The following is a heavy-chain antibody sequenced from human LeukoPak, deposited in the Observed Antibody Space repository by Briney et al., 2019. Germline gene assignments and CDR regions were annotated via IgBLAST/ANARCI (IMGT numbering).Heavy chain of an antibody. CDR2: ISYDGSNK. V-gene: IGHV3-30*18. D-gene: IGHD3-10*01. J-gene: IGHJ4*02. CDR1: GFTFSSYG. CDR3: AKDLSWFGEFPLPDY. Sequence: GRSLRLSCAASGFTFSSYGMHWVRQAPGKGLEWVAVISYDGSNKYYADSVKGRFTISRDNSKNTLYLQMNSLRAADTAVYYCAKDLSWFGEFPLPDYWGQGTLVTVSS.